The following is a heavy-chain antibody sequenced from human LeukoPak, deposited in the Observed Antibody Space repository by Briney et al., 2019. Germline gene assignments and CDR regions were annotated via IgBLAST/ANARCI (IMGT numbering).Heavy chain of an antibody. CDR2: INPNSGGT. CDR1: GHTFTGYY. J-gene: IGHJ4*02. Sequence: GASVKVSCKASGHTFTGYYMHWVRQAPGQGLEWMGWINPNSGGTNYAQKFQGRVTMTRDTSISTAYMELSRLRSDDTAVYYCAIYRYYYDSSGYYYDSYFDYWGQGTLVTVSS. D-gene: IGHD3-22*01. V-gene: IGHV1-2*02. CDR3: AIYRYYYDSSGYYYDSYFDY.